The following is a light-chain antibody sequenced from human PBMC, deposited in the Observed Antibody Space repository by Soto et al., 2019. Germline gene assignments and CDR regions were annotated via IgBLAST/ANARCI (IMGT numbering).Light chain of an antibody. J-gene: IGLJ1*01. CDR2: DVS. V-gene: IGLV2-14*01. CDR3: SSYTSSSTLGYV. CDR1: SSDVGGYNY. Sequence: QSALTQPAPVSGSPGQSITISCTGTSSDVGGYNYVSWYQQHPGKAPKLMIYDVSNRPSGVSNRFSGSKSGNTASLTISGLQAEDEADYYYSSYTSSSTLGYVFGTGTKVTVL.